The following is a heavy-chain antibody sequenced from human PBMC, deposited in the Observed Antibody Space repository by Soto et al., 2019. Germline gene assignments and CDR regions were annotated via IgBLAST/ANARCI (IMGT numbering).Heavy chain of an antibody. V-gene: IGHV3-48*03. J-gene: IGHJ4*02. Sequence: EVQLVESGGALVQPGGSLRLSCAASRFTFSTYEMHWLRQAPGKGLEWVSYISSGGDTVHYADSVKGRFTISRDNTRNSLYLQINSLRDEDTALYYCVRYCSSTLCNGVATRTFDYWGQGTLVTVSS. CDR3: VRYCSSTLCNGVATRTFDY. CDR2: ISSGGDTV. CDR1: RFTFSTYE. D-gene: IGHD2-2*01.